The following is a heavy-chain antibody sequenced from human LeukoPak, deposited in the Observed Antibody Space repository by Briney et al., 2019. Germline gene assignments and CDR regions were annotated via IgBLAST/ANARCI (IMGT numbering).Heavy chain of an antibody. Sequence: GGSLRLSCAASGFTFSGSAMHWVRQASGKGLEWVGRIRSKADSYATAYAASVKGRFTISRDDSKNTAYLQMNSLKTEDTAVYYCTSLLYGSGSYYEQDDYWGQGTLVTVSS. V-gene: IGHV3-73*01. D-gene: IGHD3-10*01. CDR3: TSLLYGSGSYYEQDDY. J-gene: IGHJ4*02. CDR1: GFTFSGSA. CDR2: IRSKADSYAT.